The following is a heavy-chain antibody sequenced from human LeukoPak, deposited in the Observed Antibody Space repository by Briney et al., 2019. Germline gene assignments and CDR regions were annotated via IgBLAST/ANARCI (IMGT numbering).Heavy chain of an antibody. Sequence: SQTLSLTCTVSGDSISSGDYYWSWIRQPAGKGLEWIGRISSSGSTNYNPSLKSRVTISVDTSKNQFSLKLSSVTAADTAVYYCARDDRNYYYYMDVWGKGTTVTVSS. CDR3: ARDDRNYYYYMDV. J-gene: IGHJ6*03. CDR2: ISSSGST. CDR1: GDSISSGDYY. V-gene: IGHV4-61*02.